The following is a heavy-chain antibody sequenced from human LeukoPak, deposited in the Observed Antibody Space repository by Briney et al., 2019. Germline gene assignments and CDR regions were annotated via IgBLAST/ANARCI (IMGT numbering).Heavy chain of an antibody. Sequence: GRSLRLSCAASGLTFSSYGMHWVRQAPGKGLEWVAVIWYDGSNKYYADSVKGRFTISRDNSKNTLYLQMNSLRAEDTAVYYCARDYSSGWYRYYYYYGMDVWGQGTTVTVSS. CDR3: ARDYSSGWYRYYYYYGMDV. J-gene: IGHJ6*02. CDR1: GLTFSSYG. D-gene: IGHD6-19*01. CDR2: IWYDGSNK. V-gene: IGHV3-33*01.